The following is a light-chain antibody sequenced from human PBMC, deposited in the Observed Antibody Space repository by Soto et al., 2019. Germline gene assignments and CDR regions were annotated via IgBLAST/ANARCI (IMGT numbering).Light chain of an antibody. Sequence: EIVLTQSPGTLSLSPGERATLSCRASQSVSSSYLAWYQQKPGQAPRLLIYGACSRATGIPDRFSGSGSGTVFPLTISRLEPEDFAVYYCQQYRSSPYTFGQGTKLEIK. V-gene: IGKV3-20*01. CDR1: QSVSSSY. CDR2: GAC. CDR3: QQYRSSPYT. J-gene: IGKJ2*01.